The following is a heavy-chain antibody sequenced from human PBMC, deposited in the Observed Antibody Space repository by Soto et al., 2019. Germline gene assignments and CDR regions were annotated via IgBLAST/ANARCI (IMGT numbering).Heavy chain of an antibody. V-gene: IGHV1-18*01. D-gene: IGHD5-12*01. CDR3: ARRPGRGYSGYDSDFDY. J-gene: IGHJ4*02. CDR2: ISAYNGNT. CDR1: GYTFTSYG. Sequence: ASVKVSCKASGYTFTSYGISWVRQAPGQGLEWMGWISAYNGNTNYAQKLQGRVTMTTDTSTSTAYMELRSLRSDDTAVYYCARRPGRGYSGYDSDFDYWGQGTLVTVSS.